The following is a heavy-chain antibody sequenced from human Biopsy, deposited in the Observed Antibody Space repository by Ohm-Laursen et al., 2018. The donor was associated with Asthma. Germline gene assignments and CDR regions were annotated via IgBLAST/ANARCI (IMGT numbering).Heavy chain of an antibody. CDR1: GDSLGSFINYA. V-gene: IGHV1-69*01. Sequence: GSSVKVSCKASGDSLGSFINYAISWVRQAPRQGLEWIGGLIPVLGTADYAPMFEGRVTITADESTSTAYLELTSLRFEDTAVYYCARGYSGTDRIVYYYSGMEVWGQGTTVTVSS. J-gene: IGHJ6*02. CDR2: LIPVLGTA. D-gene: IGHD5-12*01. CDR3: ARGYSGTDRIVYYYSGMEV.